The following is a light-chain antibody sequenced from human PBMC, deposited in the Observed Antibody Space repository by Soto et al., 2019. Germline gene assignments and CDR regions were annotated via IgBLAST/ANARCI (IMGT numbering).Light chain of an antibody. V-gene: IGKV3-15*01. J-gene: IGKJ4*01. Sequence: EIVLTQSPATLSLSPGDRATLPCRASQSVSSNLAWYQQKPGQAPRLLIYGASTRATGIPARFSGSGSGTEFTLTISSLQSEDFAVYYCQQYDNWPLTFGGGTKVDIK. CDR1: QSVSSN. CDR3: QQYDNWPLT. CDR2: GAS.